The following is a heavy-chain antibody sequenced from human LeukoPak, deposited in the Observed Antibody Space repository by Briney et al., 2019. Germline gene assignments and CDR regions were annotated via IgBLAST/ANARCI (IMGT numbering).Heavy chain of an antibody. J-gene: IGHJ4*02. CDR2: IRAYNGNT. V-gene: IGHV1-18*01. D-gene: IGHD3-3*01. Sequence: ASVKVSCKASGYTFTSYGISWVRQAPGQGLEWMGWIRAYNGNTNYAQKLQGRVTMTTDTSTSTAYMELRSLRSDDTAVYYCARDHDPSYYDFWSGYLGGYWGQGTLVTVSS. CDR1: GYTFTSYG. CDR3: ARDHDPSYYDFWSGYLGGY.